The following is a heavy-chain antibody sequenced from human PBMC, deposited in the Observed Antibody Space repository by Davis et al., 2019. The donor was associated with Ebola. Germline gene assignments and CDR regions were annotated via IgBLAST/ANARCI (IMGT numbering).Heavy chain of an antibody. CDR1: GGSVSSGSFY. CDR2: LYNSGSA. CDR3: ARDWSGYCSGGSCYNWFDP. D-gene: IGHD2-15*01. J-gene: IGHJ5*02. Sequence: MPSETLSLTCTVSGGSVSSGSFYWSWIRQSPGKGLEWIAYLYNSGSANYNPSLKSRVSISVDTSKNQFSLNLSSVTAADTAVYYCARDWSGYCSGGSCYNWFDPWGQGTLVTVSS. V-gene: IGHV4-61*01.